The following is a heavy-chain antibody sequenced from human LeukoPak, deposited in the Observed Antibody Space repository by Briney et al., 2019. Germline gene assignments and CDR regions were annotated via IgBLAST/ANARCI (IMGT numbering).Heavy chain of an antibody. J-gene: IGHJ5*02. V-gene: IGHV4-34*01. CDR3: ARGQVDTAMVT. Sequence: SETLSLTCAVYGGSFSGYYWSWIRQPPGKGLEWIGEINHSGSTNYNPSLKSRVTISVDTSKNQFSLKLSSVAAADTAVYYCARGQVDTAMVTWGQGTLVTVSS. CDR1: GGSFSGYY. CDR2: INHSGST. D-gene: IGHD5-18*01.